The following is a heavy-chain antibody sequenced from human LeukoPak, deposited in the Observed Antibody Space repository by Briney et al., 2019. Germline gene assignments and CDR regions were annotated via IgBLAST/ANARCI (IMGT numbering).Heavy chain of an antibody. CDR3: ARDGVNYYDSSGPHPRLDY. CDR1: GFTFSDYY. V-gene: IGHV3-11*06. Sequence: KPGGSLRLSCAASGFTFSDYYMSWIRQAPGKGLEWVSYISSSSSYTNYADSVKGRFTISRDNAKNSLYLQMNSLRAEDTAVYYCARDGVNYYDSSGPHPRLDYWGQGTLVTVSS. J-gene: IGHJ4*02. D-gene: IGHD3-22*01. CDR2: ISSSSSYT.